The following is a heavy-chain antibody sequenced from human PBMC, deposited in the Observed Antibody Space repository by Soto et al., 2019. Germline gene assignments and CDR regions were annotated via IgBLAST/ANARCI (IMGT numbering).Heavy chain of an antibody. Sequence: EVRLLESGGGLLRPGESLRLSSAAYGFTFATYAMSWVRQGPGKGLEWVAIVRGIGHDSYYADSVKGRFTISRDNSKNTVYLQVHSQRVEDTAVNYCVKDSHQGGDAISSRSTETAVDVWGRATKVIASS. CDR1: GFTFATYA. V-gene: IGHV3-23*01. CDR2: VRGIGHDS. D-gene: IGHD6-13*01. CDR3: VKDSHQGGDAISSRSTETAVDV. J-gene: IGHJ6*02.